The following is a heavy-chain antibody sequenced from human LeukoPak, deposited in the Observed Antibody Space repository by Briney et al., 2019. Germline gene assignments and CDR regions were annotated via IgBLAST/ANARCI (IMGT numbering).Heavy chain of an antibody. Sequence: SETLSLTCTVSGGSISSSSYYWGWSRQPPGKGLKWIGSIYYSGSTYYNPSLKSRVTISVDTSKNQFSLKLSSVTAADTAVYYCARHRVVLAAIVWFDPWGQGTLVTVSS. CDR3: ARHRVVLAAIVWFDP. D-gene: IGHD2-2*02. V-gene: IGHV4-39*01. CDR1: GGSISSSSYY. CDR2: IYYSGST. J-gene: IGHJ5*02.